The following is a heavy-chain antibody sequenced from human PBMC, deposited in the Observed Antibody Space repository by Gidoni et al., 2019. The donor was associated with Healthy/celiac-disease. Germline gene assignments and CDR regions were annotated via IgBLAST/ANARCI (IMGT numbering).Heavy chain of an antibody. CDR3: AHSRYSNPPFDY. V-gene: IGHV2-5*02. D-gene: IGHD4-4*01. CDR1: GFSLSTSGVG. Sequence: QITLKESGPTLVKPTQTLTLTCPFSGFSLSTSGVGVGWIRQPPGKALEWLALIYWDDDKRYSPSLKSRLTITKDTSKNQVVLTMTNMDPVDTATYYCAHSRYSNPPFDYWGQGTLVTVSS. CDR2: IYWDDDK. J-gene: IGHJ4*02.